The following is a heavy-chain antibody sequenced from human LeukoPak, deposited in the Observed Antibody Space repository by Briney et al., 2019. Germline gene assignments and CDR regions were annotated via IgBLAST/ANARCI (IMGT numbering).Heavy chain of an antibody. Sequence: SVKVSCKASGYTFTSYAISWVRQAPGQGLEWMGGIIPIFGTANYAQKFQGRVTITADESTSTAYMELSSLRSEDTAVYYCAVGLVPLSVNDYWGQGTLVTVSS. CDR2: IIPIFGTA. D-gene: IGHD3-10*01. J-gene: IGHJ4*02. CDR1: GYTFTSYA. CDR3: AVGLVPLSVNDY. V-gene: IGHV1-69*13.